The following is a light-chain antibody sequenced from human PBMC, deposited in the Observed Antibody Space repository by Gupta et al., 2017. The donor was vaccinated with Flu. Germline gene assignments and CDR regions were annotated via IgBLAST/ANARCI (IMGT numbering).Light chain of an antibody. CDR3: QQSDSPPLT. J-gene: IGKJ4*01. CDR1: QSISSY. CDR2: AAS. Sequence: DIQMTQSPSSLSASVGDRVTITCRASQSISSYLNWYQQKPGKAPKLLIYAASSLQRGVPSRFSGSGSGTDFSLTISSLEPEDFATYYCQQSDSPPLTFGGGTKVEIK. V-gene: IGKV1-39*01.